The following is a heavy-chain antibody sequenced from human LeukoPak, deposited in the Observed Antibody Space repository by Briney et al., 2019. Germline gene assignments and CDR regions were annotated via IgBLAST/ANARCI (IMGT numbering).Heavy chain of an antibody. V-gene: IGHV4-4*02. J-gene: IGHJ4*02. CDR3: ASLASSHDVWFGELLPIDY. D-gene: IGHD3-10*01. Sequence: SGTLSLTCAVSGGSISSSNWWSWVRQPPGKGLEWIGEIYHSGSTNYNPSLKSRVTISVDKSKNQFSLKLSSVTAADTAVYYCASLASSHDVWFGELLPIDYWGQGTLVTVSS. CDR2: IYHSGST. CDR1: GGSISSSNW.